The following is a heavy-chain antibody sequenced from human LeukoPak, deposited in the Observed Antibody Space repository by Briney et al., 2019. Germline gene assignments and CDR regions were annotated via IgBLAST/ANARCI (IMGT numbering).Heavy chain of an antibody. CDR3: AKGGGAYY. CDR2: ISYDGSNK. Sequence: GGSLRLSCAASGFTFSSYGMHWVRQAPGKGLEWVAVISYDGSNKYYADSVKGRFTISRDNSKNTLYLQMNSLRAEDTAVYYCAKGGGAYYWGQGTLVTVSS. J-gene: IGHJ4*02. CDR1: GFTFSSYG. V-gene: IGHV3-30*18.